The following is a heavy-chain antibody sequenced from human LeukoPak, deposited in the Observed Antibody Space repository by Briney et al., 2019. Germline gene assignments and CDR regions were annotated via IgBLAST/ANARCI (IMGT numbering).Heavy chain of an antibody. D-gene: IGHD3-3*01. J-gene: IGHJ4*02. CDR3: ARDPSYDQGLDY. CDR2: TYYRSKYFY. Sequence: SQTLSLTSAISGDSVSSNTAAWYWIRQSPSRGLEWLGRTYYRSKYFYEYAVSVRSRIIINVDTSKNQFSLQLSSVTPEDTAVYYCARDPSYDQGLDYWGQGTLVTVSS. CDR1: GDSVSSNTAA. V-gene: IGHV6-1*01.